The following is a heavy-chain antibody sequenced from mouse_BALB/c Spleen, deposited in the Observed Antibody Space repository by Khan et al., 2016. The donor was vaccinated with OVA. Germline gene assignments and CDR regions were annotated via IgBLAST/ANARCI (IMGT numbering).Heavy chain of an antibody. CDR2: ISTYYGHA. V-gene: IGHV1S137*01. CDR1: GYTFTDFT. CDR3: TRGGGGNRFAY. J-gene: IGHJ3*01. Sequence: QVQLQQSGAEVVRPGVSVKVSCKGSGYTFTDFTLHWVKQSHAMSLEWIGVISTYYGHATYNQKFKDKATMTVDKSSSTAYMELARLTSDDSAIFYCTRGGGGNRFAYWGQGTLVTVSA.